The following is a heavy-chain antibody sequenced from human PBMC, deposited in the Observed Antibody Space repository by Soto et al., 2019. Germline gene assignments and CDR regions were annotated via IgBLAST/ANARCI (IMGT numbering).Heavy chain of an antibody. J-gene: IGHJ5*02. Sequence: ASVKVSCKASGYTFTGYYMHWVRQAPGQGLEWMGWINPNSGGTNYAQKFQGWVTMTRDTSISTAYMELSRLRSDDTAVYYCARGSGSYYNNWFDPWGQGTLVTVS. D-gene: IGHD3-10*01. CDR3: ARGSGSYYNNWFDP. CDR1: GYTFTGYY. V-gene: IGHV1-2*04. CDR2: INPNSGGT.